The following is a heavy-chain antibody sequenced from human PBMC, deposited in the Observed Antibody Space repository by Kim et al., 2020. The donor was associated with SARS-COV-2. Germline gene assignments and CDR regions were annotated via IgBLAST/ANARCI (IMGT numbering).Heavy chain of an antibody. V-gene: IGHV4-34*01. CDR2: INHSGST. D-gene: IGHD3-16*01. CDR1: GGSFSGYY. Sequence: SETLSLTCAVYGGSFSGYYWSWIRQPPGKGLEWIGEINHSGSTNYNPSLKSRVTISVDTSKNQFSLKLSSVTAADTAVYYCVPPPTNYDYVWGRGGQGTLVTVSS. CDR3: VPPPTNYDYVWGR. J-gene: IGHJ4*02.